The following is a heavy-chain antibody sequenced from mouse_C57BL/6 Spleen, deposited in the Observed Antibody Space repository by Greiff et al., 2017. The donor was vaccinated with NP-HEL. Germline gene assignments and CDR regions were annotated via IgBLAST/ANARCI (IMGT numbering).Heavy chain of an antibody. CDR2: IDPSDSYT. Sequence: QVQLKQPGAELVRPGTSVKLSCKASGYTFTSYWMHWVKQRPGQGLEWIGVIDPSDSYTNYNQKFKGKATLTVDTSSSTAYMQLSSLTSEDSAVYYCARWYSNYDAMDYWGQGTSVTVSS. J-gene: IGHJ4*01. V-gene: IGHV1-59*01. CDR3: ARWYSNYDAMDY. CDR1: GYTFTSYW. D-gene: IGHD2-5*01.